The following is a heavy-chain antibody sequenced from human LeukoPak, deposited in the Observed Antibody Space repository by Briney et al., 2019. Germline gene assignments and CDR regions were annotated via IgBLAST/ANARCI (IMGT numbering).Heavy chain of an antibody. CDR3: ARGGYCSSTSCRNWFDP. Sequence: ASVKVSCKASGYTFTSYGISWVRQAPGQGLEWMGWISAYNGNTNYAQKLQGRVTMTTDTSTSTAYMGLRSLRSDDTAVYYCARGGYCSSTSCRNWFDPWGQGTLVTVSS. J-gene: IGHJ5*02. D-gene: IGHD2-2*01. CDR1: GYTFTSYG. CDR2: ISAYNGNT. V-gene: IGHV1-18*01.